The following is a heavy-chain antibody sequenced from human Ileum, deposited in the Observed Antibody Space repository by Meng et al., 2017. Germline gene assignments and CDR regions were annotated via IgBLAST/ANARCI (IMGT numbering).Heavy chain of an antibody. J-gene: IGHJ4*02. CDR1: GFNFGDYA. Sequence: GESLKISCTASGFNFGDYAMSWFRLAPGKGLGWVGFIRNKAHGATTEYAASVRGRFTISRDDSKNIAHLQMNSLKTEDTAVYYCTRDYFPSARGFEYWGQGTLVTVSS. CDR2: IRNKAHGATT. V-gene: IGHV3-49*03. CDR3: TRDYFPSARGFEY. D-gene: IGHD2/OR15-2a*01.